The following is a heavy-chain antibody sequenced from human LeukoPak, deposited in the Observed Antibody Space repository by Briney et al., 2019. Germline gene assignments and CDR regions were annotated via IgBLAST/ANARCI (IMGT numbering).Heavy chain of an antibody. CDR3: ARPHCSSTDCHPPEWFDP. CDR2: MNPNSGNT. J-gene: IGHJ5*02. V-gene: IGHV1-8*01. D-gene: IGHD2-2*01. Sequence: GASVGVSCKTSGYTFTNYDINWVRQATGQGLEWMGWMNPNSGNTGYAQKFRGRVTMTRNTSISTAYMELSSLRSEDTAVYYCARPHCSSTDCHPPEWFDPWGQGTLVTVSS. CDR1: GYTFTNYD.